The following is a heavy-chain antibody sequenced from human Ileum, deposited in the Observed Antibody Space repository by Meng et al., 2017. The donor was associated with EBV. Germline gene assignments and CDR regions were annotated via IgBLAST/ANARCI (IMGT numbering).Heavy chain of an antibody. D-gene: IGHD1-26*01. CDR3: ARGYSYSYYFYFDY. V-gene: IGHV4-61*01. J-gene: IGHJ4*02. CDR2: VHHTGAT. CDR1: GVSFTSGTYY. Sequence: QVQLQASGPGRLTPSATLPPTPIASGVSFTSGTYYWSLLRQPPGSRLEFIGYVHHTGATNYNPSLVRRATVSVDTSKSQFSLHLTSVTAADTAVYYCARGYSYSYYFYFDYWGQGILVTVSS.